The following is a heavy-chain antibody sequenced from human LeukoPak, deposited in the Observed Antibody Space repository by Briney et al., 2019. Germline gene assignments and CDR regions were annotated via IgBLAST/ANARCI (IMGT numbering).Heavy chain of an antibody. CDR3: ATDQGTWWFDL. CDR1: GGPMNSYY. D-gene: IGHD3-10*01. V-gene: IGHV4-59*01. J-gene: IGHJ5*02. Sequence: SEPLSLTWRVPGGPMNSYYWSWIGQPPGRGLEGIGYIHYSASTDYTPSLKSLVTISLDTSKNQFSLRLTSVTAADTAVYYCATDQGTWWFDLWGQGTLVTVSS. CDR2: IHYSAST.